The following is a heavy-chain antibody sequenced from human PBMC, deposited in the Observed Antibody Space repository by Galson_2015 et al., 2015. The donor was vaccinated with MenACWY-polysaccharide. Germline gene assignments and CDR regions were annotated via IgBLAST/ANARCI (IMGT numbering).Heavy chain of an antibody. CDR3: ARGRFFTHKYNMDA. D-gene: IGHD3-3*01. Sequence: PALVKPTQTLTLTCTFSGFSLSNSGTCVTWIRQPPGKALEWLALIDWDDDKYYTTSLGTRLSISKDTSTNQVVLTMTNMGPEDTATYYCARGRFFTHKYNMDAWGQGTTVTVSS. V-gene: IGHV2-70*01. CDR2: IDWDDDK. J-gene: IGHJ6*02. CDR1: GFSLSNSGTC.